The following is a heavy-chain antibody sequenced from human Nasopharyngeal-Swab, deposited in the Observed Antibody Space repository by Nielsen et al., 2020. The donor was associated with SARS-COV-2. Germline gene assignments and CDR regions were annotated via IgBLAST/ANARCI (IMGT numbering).Heavy chain of an antibody. CDR2: ISYDGSNK. D-gene: IGHD2-21*01. Sequence: VRLAPGKGMKWVAVISYDGSNKYYADSVKGRFTISRDNSKNTLYLQMNSLRDEDTAVYYCAKDQSINWFDPWGQGTLVTVSS. V-gene: IGHV3-30*18. J-gene: IGHJ5*02. CDR3: AKDQSINWFDP.